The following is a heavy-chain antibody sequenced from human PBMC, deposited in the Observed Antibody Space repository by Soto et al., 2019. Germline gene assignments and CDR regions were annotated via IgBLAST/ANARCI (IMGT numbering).Heavy chain of an antibody. CDR2: IYPGDSDT. CDR3: AKTMVRRITASSYYYMLDV. D-gene: IGHD3-10*01. CDR1: GDSFTTYW. Sequence: GESLKISCKGYGDSFTTYWIGWVRQMPGKGLEWMGIIYPGDSDTRYSPSFQGHVTMSVDKSISTAYLQWSSLEASDTAMYYCAKTMVRRITASSYYYMLDVWGQGTTVTVSS. V-gene: IGHV5-51*01. J-gene: IGHJ6*02.